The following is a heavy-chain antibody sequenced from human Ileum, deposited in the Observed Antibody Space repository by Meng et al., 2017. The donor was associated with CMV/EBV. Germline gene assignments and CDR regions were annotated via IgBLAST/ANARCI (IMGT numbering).Heavy chain of an antibody. CDR1: AGTFSTYA. D-gene: IGHD3-22*01. J-gene: IGHJ1*01. CDR3: ANYYDLSGYYYPEYFQH. CDR2: IIPNFDTT. V-gene: IGHV1-69*15. Sequence: QGPLGQSGCEGKKPGCSVQASRKASAGTFSTYAIAWVRQAPGQGLECAGRIIPNFDTTDYAQKFQGRVTITADASTSTAYMELSSLRSEDTAIYYCANYYDLSGYYYPEYFQHWGQGTLVTVSS.